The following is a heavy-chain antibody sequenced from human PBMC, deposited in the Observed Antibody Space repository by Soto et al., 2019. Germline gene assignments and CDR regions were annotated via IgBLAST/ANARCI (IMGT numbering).Heavy chain of an antibody. CDR2: IIPIFGTA. CDR3: ARGNRYDYVWGSYRYPPGWFDP. Sequence: QVQLVQSGAEVKKPGSSVKVSCKASGGTFSSYAISWVRQAPGQGLEWMGGIIPIFGTANYAQKFQGRVTITADASTRTAYLELSSLRSEDTAVYYCARGNRYDYVWGSYRYPPGWFDPWGQGTLVTVSS. J-gene: IGHJ5*02. CDR1: GGTFSSYA. V-gene: IGHV1-69*12. D-gene: IGHD3-16*02.